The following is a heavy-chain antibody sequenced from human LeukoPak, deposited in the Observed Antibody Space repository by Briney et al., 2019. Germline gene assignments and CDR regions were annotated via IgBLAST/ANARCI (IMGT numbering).Heavy chain of an antibody. Sequence: GGSLRLSCAASGFTFSNYAMSWVRQAPGKGLEWVSAISSSGGATYIADSVKGRFTISRGNSKNTLYLQMNSLRAEDTAVYYCAKDFGSGWFYDYWGQGTLVTVSS. CDR3: AKDFGSGWFYDY. V-gene: IGHV3-23*01. J-gene: IGHJ4*02. CDR2: ISSSGGAT. CDR1: GFTFSNYA. D-gene: IGHD6-19*01.